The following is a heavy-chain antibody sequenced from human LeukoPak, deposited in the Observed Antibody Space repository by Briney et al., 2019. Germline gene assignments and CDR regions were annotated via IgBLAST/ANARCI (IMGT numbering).Heavy chain of an antibody. CDR3: ARSHHSYYFDY. Sequence: SQTLSLTCAISGDSVSSNSAAWTWIRQSPSRGLEWLGRTYYKSKWYDDYAVSVRSRIIINPDTSKNQFSLQLDSVTPEDTAVYYCARSHHSYYFDYWGQGALVTVSS. CDR1: GDSVSSNSAA. CDR2: TYYKSKWYD. V-gene: IGHV6-1*01. D-gene: IGHD6-6*01. J-gene: IGHJ4*02.